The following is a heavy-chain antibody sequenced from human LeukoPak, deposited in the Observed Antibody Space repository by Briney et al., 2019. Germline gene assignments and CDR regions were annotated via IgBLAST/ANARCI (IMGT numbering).Heavy chain of an antibody. CDR3: ARLPIAAAGNS. V-gene: IGHV3-74*01. D-gene: IGHD6-13*01. J-gene: IGHJ4*02. Sequence: GGSLRLSCAASGYTFSRYWMHWVRHAPGKGLGWVSRINSDGSSTSYADSVKGRFTISRDNAKNTLYLQMNSLRAEDTAVYYCARLPIAAAGNSWGQGTLVTVSS. CDR2: INSDGSST. CDR1: GYTFSRYW.